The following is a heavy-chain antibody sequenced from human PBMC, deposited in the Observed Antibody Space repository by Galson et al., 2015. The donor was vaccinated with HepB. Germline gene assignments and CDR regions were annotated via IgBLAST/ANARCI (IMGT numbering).Heavy chain of an antibody. CDR1: GGTFSSYA. CDR2: IIPIFGTA. Sequence: SVKVSCKASGGTFSSYAISWVRQAPGQGLEWMGGIIPIFGTANYAQKFQGRVTITADESTSTAYMELSSLRSEDTAVYYCASFSGGGTGAENDYYYGMDVWGQGTTVTVSS. V-gene: IGHV1-69*13. D-gene: IGHD4-23*01. CDR3: ASFSGGGTGAENDYYYGMDV. J-gene: IGHJ6*02.